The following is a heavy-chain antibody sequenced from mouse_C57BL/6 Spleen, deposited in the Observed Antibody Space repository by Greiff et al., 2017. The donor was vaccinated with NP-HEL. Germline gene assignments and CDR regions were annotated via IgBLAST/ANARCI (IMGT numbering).Heavy chain of an antibody. Sequence: EVQLVESGEGLVKPGGSLKLSCAASGFTFSSYAMSWVRQTPEKRLEWVAYISSGGDYIYYADTVKGRFTISRDNARNTLYLQMSSLKSEDTAMYYCTRGGYGSSYVNYWGQGTTLTVSS. V-gene: IGHV5-9-1*02. CDR2: ISSGGDYI. D-gene: IGHD1-1*01. J-gene: IGHJ2*01. CDR1: GFTFSSYA. CDR3: TRGGYGSSYVNY.